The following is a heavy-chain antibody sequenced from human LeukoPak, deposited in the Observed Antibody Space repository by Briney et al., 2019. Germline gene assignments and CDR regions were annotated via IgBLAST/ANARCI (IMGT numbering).Heavy chain of an antibody. CDR3: ARVSHYYDSSGYYYVRAFDI. Sequence: PSETLSLTCTVSSGSISSYYWSWIRQPPGKGLEWIGYIYYSGSTNYNPSLKSRVTMSVDTSNNQFSLKLSSVTAADTAVYYCARVSHYYDSSGYYYVRAFDIWGQGTMVTVSS. V-gene: IGHV4-59*12. D-gene: IGHD3-22*01. CDR1: SGSISSYY. J-gene: IGHJ3*02. CDR2: IYYSGST.